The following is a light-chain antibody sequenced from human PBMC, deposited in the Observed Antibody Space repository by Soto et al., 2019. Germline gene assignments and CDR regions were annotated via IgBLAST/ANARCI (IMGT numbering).Light chain of an antibody. Sequence: QSVLAQPPSVSGAPGQRVTISRTGSSSNIGAGHDVHCYQLLPGTAPKLLIYGNGNRPSGVPDRFSGSKSGTSASLAITGLQAEDEADYYCQSYDSSLSGSEVFGTGTKVTVL. J-gene: IGLJ1*01. CDR3: QSYDSSLSGSEV. CDR1: SSNIGAGHD. V-gene: IGLV1-40*01. CDR2: GNG.